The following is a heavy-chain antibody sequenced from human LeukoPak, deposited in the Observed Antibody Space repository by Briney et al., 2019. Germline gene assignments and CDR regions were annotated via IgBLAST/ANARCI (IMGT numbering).Heavy chain of an antibody. D-gene: IGHD3-3*01. J-gene: IGHJ5*02. CDR3: ATANLRFLEWLFPNWFDP. CDR2: ISAYNGNT. CDR1: GYTFTSYG. V-gene: IGHV1-18*01. Sequence: GASVKVSCKASGYTFTSYGISWVRQAPGQGLEWMGWISAYNGNTNYAQKLQGRVTMTTDTSTSTAYMELRSLRSDDTAVYYCATANLRFLEWLFPNWFDPLGPGNPGHRLL.